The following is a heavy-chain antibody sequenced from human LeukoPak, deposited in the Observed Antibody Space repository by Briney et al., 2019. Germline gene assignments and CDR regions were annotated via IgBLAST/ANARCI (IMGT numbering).Heavy chain of an antibody. J-gene: IGHJ4*02. D-gene: IGHD3-22*01. CDR2: IYYSGST. CDR1: GGSISSGDYY. V-gene: IGHV4-30-4*01. Sequence: SETLSLTCTVSGGSISSGDYYWSWIRQPPGKGLEWIGYIYYSGSTYYNPSLKSRVTISVDTSKNQFSLKLSSVTAADTAVYYCASYYDSNNWRDYWGQGTLVTVSS. CDR3: ASYYDSNNWRDY.